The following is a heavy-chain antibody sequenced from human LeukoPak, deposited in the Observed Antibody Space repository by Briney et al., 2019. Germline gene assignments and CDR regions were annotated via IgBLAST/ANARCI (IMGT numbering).Heavy chain of an antibody. V-gene: IGHV4-34*01. D-gene: IGHD3-22*01. CDR1: GGSFSGYY. J-gene: IGHJ1*01. Sequence: PSETLSLTCAVYGGSFSGYYWSWIRQPPGRGLEWMAEINPSGSTNYNPSLKSRVTISVDTSKNPFSLQMSSVPAADTAVYYCARGCTTRLSGYHGKIDSFQHWGQGTLVTVSS. CDR2: INPSGST. CDR3: ARGCTTRLSGYHGKIDSFQH.